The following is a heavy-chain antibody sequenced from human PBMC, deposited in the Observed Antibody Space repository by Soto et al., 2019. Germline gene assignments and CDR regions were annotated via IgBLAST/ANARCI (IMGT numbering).Heavy chain of an antibody. D-gene: IGHD2-21*02. V-gene: IGHV4-39*01. J-gene: IGHJ5*02. Sequence: ASETLCHTCTVAGGYISSSSCYWVCNRQPPGKGLEWIGSIYYSGSTYYNPSLKSRVTVSVDTSKNQFSLKLSSVTAADTAVYYCARHPSDFWFDPWGQGTLVTVSS. CDR1: GGYISSSSCY. CDR2: IYYSGST. CDR3: ARHPSDFWFDP.